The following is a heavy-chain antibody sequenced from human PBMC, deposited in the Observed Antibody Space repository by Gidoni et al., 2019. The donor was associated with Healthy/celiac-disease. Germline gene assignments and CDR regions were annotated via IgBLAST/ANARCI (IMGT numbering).Heavy chain of an antibody. D-gene: IGHD3-16*01. CDR2: IKSKTDGGTS. J-gene: IGHJ5*02. Sequence: EVQLVESGGGLVKHGGSLSLSCAASGFTFSNAWMSGVRQAPGKGLEWVGRIKSKTDGGTSDYAAPVKGRFTISRDDSKNTLYLQMNSLKPEDTAVYYCTTVRWGGFDPWGQGTLVTVSS. CDR3: TTVRWGGFDP. CDR1: GFTFSNAW. V-gene: IGHV3-15*01.